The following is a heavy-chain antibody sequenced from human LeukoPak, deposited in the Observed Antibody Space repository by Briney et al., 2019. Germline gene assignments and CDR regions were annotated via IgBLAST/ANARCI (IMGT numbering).Heavy chain of an antibody. J-gene: IGHJ6*02. CDR1: GLIFSNAW. CDR3: TTDSPHYYDSSGPMDA. CDR2: IKRETDGGTT. Sequence: GGSLRLSCAVSGLIFSNAWMNWVRQAPGKGLEWVGRIKRETDGGTTDYAAPVKGRFTISKDDSKNTLYMQMNSLKTEDTAMYYCTTDSPHYYDSSGPMDAWGQGTTVTVSS. V-gene: IGHV3-15*07. D-gene: IGHD3-22*01.